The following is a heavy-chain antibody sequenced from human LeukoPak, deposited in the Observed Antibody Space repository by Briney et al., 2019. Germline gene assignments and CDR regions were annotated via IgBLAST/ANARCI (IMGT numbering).Heavy chain of an antibody. CDR3: ATLWRLGASTGEAFDI. Sequence: SETLSLTCSVPSGSITSYYWSWRRQPAGKGLEWIGYIYYSGSTNYNPSVKSRVTMSVDTSKNQFSLKLNSVTAADTAVYYCATLWRLGASTGEAFDIWGQGTMVTVSS. V-gene: IGHV4-59*01. CDR2: IYYSGST. CDR1: SGSITSYY. D-gene: IGHD1-26*01. J-gene: IGHJ3*02.